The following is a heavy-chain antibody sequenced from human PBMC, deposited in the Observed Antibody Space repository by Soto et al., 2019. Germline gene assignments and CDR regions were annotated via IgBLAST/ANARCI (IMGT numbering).Heavy chain of an antibody. Sequence: QVQLVQSGAEVKKPGASVKVSCKASGYTFTSYDINWVRQATGQGLEWMGWMNPNSGNTGYAQKFQGRVTMTRNTSISTAYMELSSLRSEDTSVYYCARFTTLYWYFDLWGRGTLVTVSS. V-gene: IGHV1-8*01. D-gene: IGHD3-3*01. CDR1: GYTFTSYD. CDR3: ARFTTLYWYFDL. J-gene: IGHJ2*01. CDR2: MNPNSGNT.